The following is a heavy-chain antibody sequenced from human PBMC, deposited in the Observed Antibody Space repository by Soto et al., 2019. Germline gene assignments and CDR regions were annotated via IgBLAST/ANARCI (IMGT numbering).Heavy chain of an antibody. CDR2: INHSGST. D-gene: IGHD2-2*02. CDR1: GGSFSGYY. CDR3: ARESRIVVVPAAIGGVCFDP. J-gene: IGHJ5*02. V-gene: IGHV4-34*01. Sequence: PSETLSLTCAVYGGSFSGYYWSWIRQPPGKGLVWIGEINHSGSTNYNPSLKRRVTISVDTSKNQFSLKLSSVTAADTAVYYCARESRIVVVPAAIGGVCFDPWGQGTLVTV.